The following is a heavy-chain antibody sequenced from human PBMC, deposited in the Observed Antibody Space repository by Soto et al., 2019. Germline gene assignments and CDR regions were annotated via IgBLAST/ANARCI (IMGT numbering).Heavy chain of an antibody. D-gene: IGHD2-8*01. J-gene: IGHJ4*02. CDR1: GYTFTGYY. CDR3: ARDWGNFVLKFHRFDY. CDR2: INPNSGGT. Sequence: ASVKVSCKASGYTFTGYYMHWVRQAPGQGLEWMGWINPNSGGTNYAQKFQGRVTMTRDTSISTAYMELSRLRSDDTAVYYCARDWGNFVLKFHRFDYWGQGTLVTVSS. V-gene: IGHV1-2*02.